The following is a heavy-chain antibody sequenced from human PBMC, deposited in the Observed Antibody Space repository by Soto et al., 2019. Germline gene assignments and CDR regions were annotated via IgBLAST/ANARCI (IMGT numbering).Heavy chain of an antibody. J-gene: IGHJ5*02. CDR2: IIPIFGTA. V-gene: IGHV1-69*01. Sequence: QVQLVQSGAEVKKPGSSVKVSCKASGGTFSSYAISWVRQAPGQGLEWMGGIIPIFGTANYAQKFQGRVTITADEATGTAYMELSSVRAEDTAVYYCASGSLLEDSSGYYSHGWFDPWGQGTLVTVSS. D-gene: IGHD3-22*01. CDR3: ASGSLLEDSSGYYSHGWFDP. CDR1: GGTFSSYA.